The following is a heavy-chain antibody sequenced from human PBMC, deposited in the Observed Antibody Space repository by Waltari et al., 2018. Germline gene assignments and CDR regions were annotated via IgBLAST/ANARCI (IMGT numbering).Heavy chain of an antibody. J-gene: IGHJ4*02. CDR3: TRGEYSGYG. V-gene: IGHV3-73*02. Sequence: EVQLVESGGGLVQPGGSLKLSCAASGFTFSGSAMHWVRQASGKGVGWVGRIRSKANSYATAYAAAVKGRFTISRDDSKNTAYLQMNSLKTEDTAVYYCTRGEYSGYGWGQGTLVTVSS. CDR2: IRSKANSYAT. D-gene: IGHD5-12*01. CDR1: GFTFSGSA.